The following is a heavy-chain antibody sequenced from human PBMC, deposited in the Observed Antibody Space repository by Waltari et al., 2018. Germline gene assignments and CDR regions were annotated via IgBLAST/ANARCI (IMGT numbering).Heavy chain of an antibody. CDR1: GGSISSSSYY. V-gene: IGHV4-39*07. CDR3: ARDGYARSMDV. D-gene: IGHD5-12*01. CDR2: IYYSGST. Sequence: QLQLQESGPGLVKPSETLSLTCTVSGGSISSSSYYWGWIRQPPGKGLEWIGSIYYSGSTYSNPSLKSRVTISVDTSKNQFSLKLSSVTAADTAVYYCARDGYARSMDVWGKGTTVTISS. J-gene: IGHJ6*03.